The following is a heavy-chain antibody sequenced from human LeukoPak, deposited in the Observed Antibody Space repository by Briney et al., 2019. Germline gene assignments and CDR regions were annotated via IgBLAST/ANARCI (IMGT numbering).Heavy chain of an antibody. J-gene: IGHJ4*02. V-gene: IGHV4-59*08. D-gene: IGHD4-17*01. Sequence: PSETLSLTCTASGGSISDYYWSWTRQPPGKGPEWIGYIYYRGSTNYNPSLKSRVSMSIDTSKNQFSLRLSSVTAADTAVYYCARLATYGDYSDWGQGTVVPVSS. CDR1: GGSISDYY. CDR2: IYYRGST. CDR3: ARLATYGDYSD.